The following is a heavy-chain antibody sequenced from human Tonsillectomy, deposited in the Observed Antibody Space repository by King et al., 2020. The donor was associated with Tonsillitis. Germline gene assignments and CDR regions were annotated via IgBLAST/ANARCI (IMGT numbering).Heavy chain of an antibody. Sequence: VQLVESGGGLVQPGGSLRLPCAASGFTFNNYVMSWVRQAPGRGREWFSGISSSDGSTYFAESVKGRFTSSRDNSKNPPYLQMNSLRAEDTAVYYCARDSYCSSTSCYTEGWFDPWGQGTLVTVSS. CDR3: ARDSYCSSTSCYTEGWFDP. V-gene: IGHV3-23*04. CDR1: GFTFNNYV. J-gene: IGHJ5*02. CDR2: ISSSDGST. D-gene: IGHD2-2*01.